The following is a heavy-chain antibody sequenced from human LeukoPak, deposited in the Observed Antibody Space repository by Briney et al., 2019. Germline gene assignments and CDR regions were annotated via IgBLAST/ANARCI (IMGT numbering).Heavy chain of an antibody. J-gene: IGHJ2*01. V-gene: IGHV4-31*03. CDR2: IYYSGST. Sequence: PSETLSLTCTVSGGSISSGGYYWSWIRQHPGKGLEWIGYIYYSGSTYYNPSLKSRVTISVDTSKNQFSLKLSSVTAADTAVYYCARGGGGGGFPYQLLPHFDLWGRGTLVTVSS. D-gene: IGHD2-2*01. CDR3: ARGGGGGGFPYQLLPHFDL. CDR1: GGSISSGGYY.